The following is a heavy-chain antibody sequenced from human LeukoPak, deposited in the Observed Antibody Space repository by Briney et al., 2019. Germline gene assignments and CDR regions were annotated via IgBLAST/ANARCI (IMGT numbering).Heavy chain of an antibody. CDR2: INSDGSRT. CDR1: GFTFSSYW. CDR3: ASARGSILDY. D-gene: IGHD2-15*01. J-gene: IGHJ4*02. V-gene: IGHV3-74*01. Sequence: GGSLRLSCAASGFTFSSYWMHRVRQAPGKGLVWVSRINSDGSRTSYADSVKGRFTISRDNAKNTLCLQMNSLRAEDTAVYYCASARGSILDYWGQGTLVTVSS.